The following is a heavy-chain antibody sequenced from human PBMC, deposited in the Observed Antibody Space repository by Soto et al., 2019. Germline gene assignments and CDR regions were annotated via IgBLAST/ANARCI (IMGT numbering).Heavy chain of an antibody. CDR3: AKDSAAEPYYFDY. CDR1: GFTFSSYG. J-gene: IGHJ4*02. V-gene: IGHV3-30*18. D-gene: IGHD6-13*01. Sequence: QVQLVESGGGVVQPGRSLRLSCAASGFTFSSYGMHWVRQAPGKGLERVAVISYDGSNKYYADSVKGRFTISRDNSKNTLYLQMNSLRAEDTAVYYCAKDSAAEPYYFDYWGQGTLVTVSS. CDR2: ISYDGSNK.